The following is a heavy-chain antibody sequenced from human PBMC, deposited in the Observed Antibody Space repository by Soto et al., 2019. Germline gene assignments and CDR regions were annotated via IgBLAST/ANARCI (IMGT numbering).Heavy chain of an antibody. CDR3: TPLALKYSSGWYEFSD. CDR2: IKSKTDGGTT. V-gene: IGHV3-15*07. CDR1: GFTFSNVW. D-gene: IGHD6-19*01. J-gene: IGHJ4*02. Sequence: EVQLVESGGGLVKPGGSLRLSCAASGFTFSNVWMNWVRQAPGKGLEWVGRIKSKTDGGTTDYAAPVKGRFTISRDDSQNPLYLQMNSLKTADTAVYYCTPLALKYSSGWYEFSDWGQGTLVTVSS.